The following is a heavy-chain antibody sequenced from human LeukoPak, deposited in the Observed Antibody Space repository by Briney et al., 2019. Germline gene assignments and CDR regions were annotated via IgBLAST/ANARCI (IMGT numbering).Heavy chain of an antibody. CDR2: IYYSGST. V-gene: IGHV4-31*03. CDR3: ARARYCSGGSCYRWFDP. Sequence: SQTLSLTCTVSGGSISSGGYYRSWIRQHPGKGLEWIGYIYYSGSTYYNPSLKSRVTISVDTSKNQFSLKLSSVTAADTAVYYCARARYCSGGSCYRWFDPWGQGTLVTVSS. CDR1: GGSISSGGYY. J-gene: IGHJ5*02. D-gene: IGHD2-15*01.